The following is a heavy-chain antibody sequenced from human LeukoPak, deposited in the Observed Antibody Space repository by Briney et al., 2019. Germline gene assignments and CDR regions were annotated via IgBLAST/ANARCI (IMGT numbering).Heavy chain of an antibody. CDR3: ARGDRSGYSSGWYYYYYMDV. CDR1: GYTFTSYG. CDR2: ISAYNGNT. J-gene: IGHJ6*03. Sequence: ASVKVSCKASGYTFTSYGISWVRQAPGQGLEWMGWISAYNGNTKYAQKLQGRVTMTTDTSTSTAYMELRSLRSDDTAVYYCARGDRSGYSSGWYYYYYMDVWGKGTTVTVSS. V-gene: IGHV1-18*01. D-gene: IGHD6-19*01.